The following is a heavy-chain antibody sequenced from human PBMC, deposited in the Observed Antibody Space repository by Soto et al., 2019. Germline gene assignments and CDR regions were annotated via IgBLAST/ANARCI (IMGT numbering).Heavy chain of an antibody. CDR1: GGTFSSYA. V-gene: IGHV1-69*13. D-gene: IGHD3-10*01. CDR2: IIPIFGTA. CDR3: ARLVASPYGMDV. J-gene: IGHJ6*02. Sequence: SVKVSCKASGGTFSSYAISWVRQAPGQGLEWMGGIIPIFGTANYAQKFQGRVTITADESTSTAYMELSSLRSEDTAVYYCARLVASPYGMDVWGQGTTVTVSS.